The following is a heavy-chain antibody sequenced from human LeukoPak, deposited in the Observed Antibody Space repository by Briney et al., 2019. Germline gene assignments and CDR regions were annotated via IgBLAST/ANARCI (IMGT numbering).Heavy chain of an antibody. CDR1: GYTFTSYG. Sequence: GASVKVSFKDSGYTFTSYGINWGRQAPGQGRERMGWISAYNDNTNYAQKLQGRVTMTTDTSTSTAYMELRSLRSDDTAVYYCARGLLGDYGMDVWGKGTTVTVSS. V-gene: IGHV1-18*04. J-gene: IGHJ6*04. CDR3: ARGLLGDYGMDV. D-gene: IGHD5-18*01. CDR2: ISAYNDNT.